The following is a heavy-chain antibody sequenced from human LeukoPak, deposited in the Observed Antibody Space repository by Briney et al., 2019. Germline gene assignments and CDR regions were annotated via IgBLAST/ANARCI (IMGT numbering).Heavy chain of an antibody. CDR1: GYSFTDYY. D-gene: IGHD1-26*01. Sequence: ASVKVSCKASGYSFTDYYMHWLRQAPGQGPEWMGIIEPSDGVTTYAEKFEGRVAMTRDTSTSTVYMELSSLRAEDTALYYCARDQYSGSYYPDYWGQRTLVTVSS. CDR2: IEPSDGVT. V-gene: IGHV1-46*01. CDR3: ARDQYSGSYYPDY. J-gene: IGHJ4*02.